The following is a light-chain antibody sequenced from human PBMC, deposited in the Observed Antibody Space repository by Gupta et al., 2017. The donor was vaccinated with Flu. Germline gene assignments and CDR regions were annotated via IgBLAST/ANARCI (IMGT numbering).Light chain of an antibody. CDR2: EGS. CDR3: SEGWPWASA. CDR1: EGRVYSDGHIY. Sequence: DVVMIHSPLSLPVTLRQPAAISCRSSEGRVYSDGHIYLHWFQKRPGQSPRRLIYEGSHLESPVRDRFSGSGSGSDLTLRIMRVEAEDVGVYYCSEGWPWASAFGEGTKVEIK. V-gene: IGKV2-30*01. J-gene: IGKJ4*02.